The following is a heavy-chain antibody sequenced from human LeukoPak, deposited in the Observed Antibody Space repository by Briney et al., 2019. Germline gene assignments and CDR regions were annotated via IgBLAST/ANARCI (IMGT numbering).Heavy chain of an antibody. Sequence: SETLSLTCAVYGGSFSGYYWSWIRQPPGKGLEWIGEINHSGSTNYNPSLKSRVTISVDTSKNQFSLKLSSVTAADTAVYYCASLYSGSYGDSDYWGQGTLVTVSS. J-gene: IGHJ4*02. D-gene: IGHD1-26*01. CDR2: INHSGST. V-gene: IGHV4-34*01. CDR3: ASLYSGSYGDSDY. CDR1: GGSFSGYY.